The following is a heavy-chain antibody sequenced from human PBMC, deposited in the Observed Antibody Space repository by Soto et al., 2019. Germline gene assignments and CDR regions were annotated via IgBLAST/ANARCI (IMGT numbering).Heavy chain of an antibody. V-gene: IGHV4-34*01. CDR2: INHSGNT. CDR3: ARIGGESYYYYGMDV. D-gene: IGHD3-10*01. CDR1: GGSFSGYY. Sequence: QVQLQQWGAGLLKPSETLSLTCAVYGGSFSGYYWSWIRQPPGKGLEWIGEINHSGNTNYNPSLKSRVTIXXDXSXXQFSLKLSSVTAADTAVYYCARIGGESYYYYGMDVWGQGTTVTVSS. J-gene: IGHJ6*02.